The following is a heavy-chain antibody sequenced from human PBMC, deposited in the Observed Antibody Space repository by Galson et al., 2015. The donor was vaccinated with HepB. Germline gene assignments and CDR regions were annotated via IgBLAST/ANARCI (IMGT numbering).Heavy chain of an antibody. J-gene: IGHJ2*01. CDR2: ISASGTST. CDR1: GLFFRTYA. CDR3: ATSVRDWGSTFWYLSV. V-gene: IGHV3-23*01. D-gene: IGHD7-27*01. Sequence: SLRLSCAASGLFFRTYAMSWVRQAPGKGLEWVSGISASGTSTFYADSLRGRFTISRDNSKNTLFLQMNSLRVEGTAIYYCATSVRDWGSTFWYLSVWGRGTLVTVSS.